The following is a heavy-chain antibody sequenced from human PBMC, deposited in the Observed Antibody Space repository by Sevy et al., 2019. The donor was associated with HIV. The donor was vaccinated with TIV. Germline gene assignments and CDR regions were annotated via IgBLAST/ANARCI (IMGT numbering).Heavy chain of an antibody. CDR1: GYSLTGLS. Sequence: ASVKVSCKVSGYSLTGLSMHWVRQAPGKGREWMGSFDPEDGERIYAQKLEGRVTMTEDTSADTAYMELNSLGFEDTDWYYCATTTDYYESSGCPFDYWGQGTLVTVSS. CDR3: ATTTDYYESSGCPFDY. CDR2: FDPEDGER. J-gene: IGHJ4*02. D-gene: IGHD3-22*01. V-gene: IGHV1-24*01.